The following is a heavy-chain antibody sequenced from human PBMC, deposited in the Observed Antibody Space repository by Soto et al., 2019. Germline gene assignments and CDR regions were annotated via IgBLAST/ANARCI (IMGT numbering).Heavy chain of an antibody. D-gene: IGHD2-2*01. CDR1: EFTFTEAW. CDR2: IKSKSDGGTT. V-gene: IGHV3-15*01. Sequence: GSLRLSCAVSEFTFTEAWMSWVREAPGKGLEWVGRIKSKSDGGTTDYAAPLKGRFSISRDDSKNTLYLQMNSLQTDDTAVYYCAKGGAQLLHCNWFDPWGQGTLVTVSS. J-gene: IGHJ5*02. CDR3: AKGGAQLLHCNWFDP.